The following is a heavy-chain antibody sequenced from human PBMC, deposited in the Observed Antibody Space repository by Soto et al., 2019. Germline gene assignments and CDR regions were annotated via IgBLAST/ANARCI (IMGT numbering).Heavy chain of an antibody. V-gene: IGHV4-59*08. CDR3: ARHVFGSEYFYGMDV. CDR2: IYYTGST. J-gene: IGHJ6*04. Sequence: QVQLQESGPGLVRPSETLSLTCIVSGDSISSYYWSWIRQPPGKGLEWIGYIYYTGSTTYNPSLSGRATISLDTSKTQFSLELSSVTAADTAVYYCARHVFGSEYFYGMDVWGKGTTVTVSS. CDR1: GDSISSYY. D-gene: IGHD3-10*01.